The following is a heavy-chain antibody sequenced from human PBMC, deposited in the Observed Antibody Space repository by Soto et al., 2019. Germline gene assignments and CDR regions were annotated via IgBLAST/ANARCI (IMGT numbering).Heavy chain of an antibody. V-gene: IGHV1-69*06. D-gene: IGHD1-26*01. Sequence: QVQLLQSGAEGKIPGSSVKVSCKASGGTFSSQAFRWVRQAPGQGLEWMGGIVPFFRGTNYAQKFQGRVTMTEDTSTDTAYMELSSLRSEDTAVYYCATLERGSYPGDFDYWGQGTLVTVSS. J-gene: IGHJ4*02. CDR1: GGTFSSQA. CDR2: IVPFFRGT. CDR3: ATLERGSYPGDFDY.